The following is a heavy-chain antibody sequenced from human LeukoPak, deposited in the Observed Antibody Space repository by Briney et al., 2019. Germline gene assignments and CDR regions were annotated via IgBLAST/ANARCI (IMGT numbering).Heavy chain of an antibody. D-gene: IGHD2-15*01. CDR1: GGSISSYY. CDR2: IYTSGST. CDR3: ARDHLGYCSGGSCYFVRQLWAWFDP. J-gene: IGHJ5*02. Sequence: SETLSLTCAVSGGSISSYYWSWIRQPAGKGLEWIGRIYTSGSTNYNPSLKSRVTMSVDTSKNQFSLKLSSVTAADTAVYYCARDHLGYCSGGSCYFVRQLWAWFDPWGQGTLVTVSS. V-gene: IGHV4-4*07.